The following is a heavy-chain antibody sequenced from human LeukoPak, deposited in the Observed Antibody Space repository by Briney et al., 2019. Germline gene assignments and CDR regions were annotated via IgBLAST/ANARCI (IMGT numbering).Heavy chain of an antibody. V-gene: IGHV4-34*01. CDR1: GGSFSGYY. D-gene: IGHD1-14*01. Sequence: SETLSLICAVYGGSFSGYYWSWIRQPPGKGLEWIGEINHSGSTNYNPSLKSRVTISVDTSKNQFSLKLSSVTAADTAVYYCARDRGSYFDYWGQGTLVTVSS. CDR2: INHSGST. J-gene: IGHJ4*02. CDR3: ARDRGSYFDY.